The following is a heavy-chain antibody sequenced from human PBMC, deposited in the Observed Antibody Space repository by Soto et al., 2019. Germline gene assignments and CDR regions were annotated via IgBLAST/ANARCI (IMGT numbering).Heavy chain of an antibody. Sequence: PSETLSLTCTVSGGSINNNYWSWIRRPPGRGLEWIGYIFSNGRTNYNPSLETRVAISVDTSKNQLSLKLMSVTAADTAVYYCARGGDNSPWYYSLWGQGTLVTVSS. V-gene: IGHV4-59*01. D-gene: IGHD3-10*01. CDR2: IFSNGRT. CDR1: GGSINNNY. CDR3: ARGGDNSPWYYSL. J-gene: IGHJ4*02.